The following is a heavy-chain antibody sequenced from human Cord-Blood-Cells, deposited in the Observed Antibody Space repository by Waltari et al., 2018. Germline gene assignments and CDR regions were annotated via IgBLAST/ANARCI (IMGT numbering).Heavy chain of an antibody. V-gene: IGHV2-5*02. CDR2: IYWDDDK. Sequence: QITLKESGPTLVKPTQTLTLTCTFSGFSLSTSGVGVGWIRQPPGKALEWLALIYWDDDKPYSPSLKSRLTITKDTSKNQVVLTMTNMDPVDTATYYCAHSLGFNAFYGDWFDPWGQGTLVTVSS. J-gene: IGHJ5*02. D-gene: IGHD3-16*01. CDR3: AHSLGFNAFYGDWFDP. CDR1: GFSLSTSGVG.